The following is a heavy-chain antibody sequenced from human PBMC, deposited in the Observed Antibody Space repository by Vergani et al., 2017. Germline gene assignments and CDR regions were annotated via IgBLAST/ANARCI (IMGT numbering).Heavy chain of an antibody. D-gene: IGHD3-22*01. CDR2: IYHSGST. CDR3: AKYYYDSSGYFPFDI. CDR1: GYSISSGYY. J-gene: IGHJ3*02. Sequence: QVQLQESGPGLVKPSETLSLTCTVSGYSISSGYYWGWIRQPPGKGLEWIGSIYHSGSTYYNPSLKSRVTISVDTSKNQFSLKLSYVTAADTAVYYCAKYYYDSSGYFPFDIWGQGTMVTVSS. V-gene: IGHV4-38-2*02.